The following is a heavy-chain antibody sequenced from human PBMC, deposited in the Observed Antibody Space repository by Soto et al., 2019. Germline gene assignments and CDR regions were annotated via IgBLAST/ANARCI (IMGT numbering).Heavy chain of an antibody. D-gene: IGHD3-3*01. J-gene: IGHJ4*02. Sequence: GGSLRLSCAASGFTFSSYSMNWVRQAPGKGLEWVSYITTSSSSIFYADSVRGRFTISRDNAKNSLYLQMNSLRDEDTAVYYCARDNGGYDFWSDYYTAFDCWGQGTLVTVSS. CDR3: ARDNGGYDFWSDYYTAFDC. CDR1: GFTFSSYS. V-gene: IGHV3-48*02. CDR2: ITTSSSSI.